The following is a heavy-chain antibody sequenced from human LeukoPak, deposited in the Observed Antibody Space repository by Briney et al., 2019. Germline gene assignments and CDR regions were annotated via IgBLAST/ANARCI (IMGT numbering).Heavy chain of an antibody. Sequence: PSETLSLTCTVSGGSISSGRYYWSWIRQPAGKGLEWIGRIYTSGSTNYNPSLKSRVTISVDTSKHQFSLKLSSVTAADTAVYYCARAGASGLPYFGWGQGTLVTVSS. V-gene: IGHV4-61*02. D-gene: IGHD3-3*01. CDR2: IYTSGST. CDR1: GGSISSGRYY. J-gene: IGHJ4*02. CDR3: ARAGASGLPYFG.